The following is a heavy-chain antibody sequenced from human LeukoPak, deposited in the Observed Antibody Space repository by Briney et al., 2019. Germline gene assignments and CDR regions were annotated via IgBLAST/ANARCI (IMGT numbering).Heavy chain of an antibody. V-gene: IGHV5-51*01. CDR1: GYSFTTYW. D-gene: IGHD3-10*01. J-gene: IGHJ4*02. Sequence: GESLKISCKGSGYSFTTYWIGWVRQMPGKGLEWMGIIYPGDSDTKYSPSFQGQVTISADKSVSAVYLQWSGLRASDTAFYYCARLFSSSSWFGSFDSWGQGTLVTVSS. CDR3: ARLFSSSSWFGSFDS. CDR2: IYPGDSDT.